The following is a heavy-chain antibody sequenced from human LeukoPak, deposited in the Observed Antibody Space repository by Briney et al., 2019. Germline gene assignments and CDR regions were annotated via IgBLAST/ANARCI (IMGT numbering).Heavy chain of an antibody. J-gene: IGHJ2*01. V-gene: IGHV4-61*01. CDR1: GGSVSSGSYY. CDR2: IYYSGST. Sequence: SETLSLTCTVSGGSVSSGSYYWSWIQQPPGKGLEWIGYIYYSGSTNYNPSLKSRVTISVDTSKNQFSLKLSSVTAADTAVYYCARGYSSGWGLYWYFDLWGRGTLVTVSS. CDR3: ARGYSSGWGLYWYFDL. D-gene: IGHD6-19*01.